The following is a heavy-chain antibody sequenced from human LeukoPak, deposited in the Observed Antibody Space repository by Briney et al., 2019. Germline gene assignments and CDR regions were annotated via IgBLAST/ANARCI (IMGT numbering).Heavy chain of an antibody. D-gene: IGHD3-10*01. CDR2: IIPIFGTA. CDR3: ARGDGSGSYYCVY. CDR1: GGTFSSYA. J-gene: IGHJ4*02. Sequence: SVKVSCKASGGTFSSYAISWVRQAPGQRLEWMGGIIPIFGTANYAQKFQGRVTITADKSTSTAYMELSSLRSEDTAVYYRARGDGSGSYYCVYWGQGTLVTVSS. V-gene: IGHV1-69*06.